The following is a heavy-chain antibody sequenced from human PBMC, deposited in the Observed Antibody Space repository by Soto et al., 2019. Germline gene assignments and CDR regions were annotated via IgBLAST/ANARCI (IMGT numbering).Heavy chain of an antibody. V-gene: IGHV3-53*01. CDR1: TSGFGGSNY. J-gene: IGHJ6*02. Sequence: GGSLRLSCAASTSGFGGSNYMTWVRQAPGKGLEWVSVIYRDGNTYYVDSVKGRFTISRDNSKNTLYLQMNSLRGEDTAVYYCARGRFGMDVWGQGATVTVSS. CDR3: ARGRFGMDV. CDR2: IYRDGNT.